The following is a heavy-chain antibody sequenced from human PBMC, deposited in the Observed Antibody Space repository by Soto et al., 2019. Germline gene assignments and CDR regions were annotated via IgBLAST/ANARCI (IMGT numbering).Heavy chain of an antibody. J-gene: IGHJ4*02. CDR1: GFTFSSYA. CDR3: ARDRY. V-gene: IGHV3-30-3*01. CDR2: ISYDGSNK. Sequence: PGGSLRLSCAASGFTFSSYAMHWVRQAPGKGLEWVAVISYDGSNKYYADSVKGRFTISRDNSKNTLYLQMNSLRAEDTAVYYCARDRYWGQGTLVTVYS.